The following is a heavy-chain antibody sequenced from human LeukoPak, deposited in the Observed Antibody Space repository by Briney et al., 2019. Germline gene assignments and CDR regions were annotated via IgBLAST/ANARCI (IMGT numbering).Heavy chain of an antibody. D-gene: IGHD3-22*01. Sequence: PGRSLRLSCAASGFTFSSYAMHWVRQAPGKGLEWVAVISYDGSNKYYADSVKGRFTISRDNAKNSLYLQMNSLRAEDTAVYYCASATLDYYDSSGYFDYWGQGTLVTVSS. CDR3: ASATLDYYDSSGYFDY. V-gene: IGHV3-30-3*01. CDR1: GFTFSSYA. CDR2: ISYDGSNK. J-gene: IGHJ4*02.